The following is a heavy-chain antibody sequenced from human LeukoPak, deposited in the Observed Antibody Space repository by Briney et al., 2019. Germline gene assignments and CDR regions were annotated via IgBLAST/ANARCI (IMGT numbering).Heavy chain of an antibody. D-gene: IGHD3-10*01. CDR2: ISSSGSTI. J-gene: IGHJ3*02. CDR1: GFTFSSYS. CDR3: ARRPEGIDAFDI. Sequence: GGSLRLSRGASGFTFSSYSMNWVRQAPGKGLEWVSYISSSGSTIYYADSVKGRFTISRDNAKNSLYLQMNSLRAEDTAVYYCARRPEGIDAFDIWGQGTMVTVSS. V-gene: IGHV3-48*04.